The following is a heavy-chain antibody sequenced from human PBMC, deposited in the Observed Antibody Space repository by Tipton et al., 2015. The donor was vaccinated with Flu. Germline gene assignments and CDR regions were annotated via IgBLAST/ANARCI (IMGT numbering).Heavy chain of an antibody. CDR1: GFTFDDYA. Sequence: SLRLSCAASGFTFDDYAMHWVRQAPGKGLEWVSLISWDGGSTYYADSVKGRFTISRDNNKNSLYLQMNSLRAEDTALYYCAKDIGYYGSGSYHSYYYGMDIWHHVNTVTVTS. CDR3: AKDIGYYGSGSYHSYYYGMDI. D-gene: IGHD3-10*01. J-gene: IGHJ6*02. CDR2: ISWDGGST. V-gene: IGHV3-43D*03.